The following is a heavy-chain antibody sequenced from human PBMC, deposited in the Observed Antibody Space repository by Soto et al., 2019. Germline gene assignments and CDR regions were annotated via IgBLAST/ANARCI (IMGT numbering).Heavy chain of an antibody. V-gene: IGHV3-11*01. CDR3: ARGGGSSPFDF. J-gene: IGHJ4*02. CDR2: ISHHSLTV. D-gene: IGHD6-6*01. CDR1: GFSFRDSY. Sequence: SLRLSCAASGFSFRDSYMAWIRQTPGKGLEWVSYISHHSLTVYTAHSVKGRFSISRDNAMNSLYLQMDSLRAEDTAVYFCARGGGSSPFDFRGQGTLVTVSS.